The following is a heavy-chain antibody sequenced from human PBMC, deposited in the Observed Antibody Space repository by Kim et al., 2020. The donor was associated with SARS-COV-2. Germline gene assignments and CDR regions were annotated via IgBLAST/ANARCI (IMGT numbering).Heavy chain of an antibody. D-gene: IGHD4-4*01. J-gene: IGHJ2*01. Sequence: YSPSFQGHVTISADKSIRTAYLQWSSLKASDTAMYYCARHPDYTNWYFDLWGRGTLVTVSS. CDR3: ARHPDYTNWYFDL. V-gene: IGHV5-10-1*01.